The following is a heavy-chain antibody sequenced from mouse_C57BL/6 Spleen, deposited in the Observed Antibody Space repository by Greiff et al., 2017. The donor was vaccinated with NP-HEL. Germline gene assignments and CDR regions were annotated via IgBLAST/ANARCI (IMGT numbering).Heavy chain of an antibody. J-gene: IGHJ1*03. CDR3: ARKGDYYGSSYWYFDV. V-gene: IGHV1-55*01. Sequence: QVQLQQSGAELVKPGASVKMSCKASGYTFTSYWITWVKQRPGQGLEWIGDIYPGSGSTNYNEKFKSKATLTVDTSSSTAYMQLSSLTSEDSAVYYGARKGDYYGSSYWYFDVWGTGTTVTVSS. CDR2: IYPGSGST. D-gene: IGHD1-1*01. CDR1: GYTFTSYW.